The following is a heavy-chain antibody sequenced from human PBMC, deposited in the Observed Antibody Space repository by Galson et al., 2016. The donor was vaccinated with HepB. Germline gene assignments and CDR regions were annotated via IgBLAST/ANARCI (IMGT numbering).Heavy chain of an antibody. V-gene: IGHV4-30-4*01. CDR1: GGSISSGDYY. J-gene: IGHJ5*02. CDR2: IYYSGST. D-gene: IGHD4-11*01. CDR3: ARGIRTTVTTVAEGGFDP. Sequence: TLSLTCTVSGGSISSGDYYWSWIRQPPGKGLEWIGYIYYSGSTYYNPSLKSRVTISVDTSKNQFSLKLSSVTAADTAVYYCARGIRTTVTTVAEGGFDPWGQGTLVTVSS.